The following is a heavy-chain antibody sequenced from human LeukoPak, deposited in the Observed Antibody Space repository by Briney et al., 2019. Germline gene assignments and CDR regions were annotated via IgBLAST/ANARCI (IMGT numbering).Heavy chain of an antibody. CDR2: INSDGSVT. V-gene: IGHV3-74*01. Sequence: GGSLRLSCAASGFTFSSYWMHWVRQAPGEGLLWVSRINSDGSVTTYADSVKGRFTISRDNAKNTLYLQMNSLRAEDTAVYYCARDPHSGLTRFWGGQGTLVTVSP. J-gene: IGHJ4*02. CDR3: ARDPHSGLTRFW. D-gene: IGHD3-16*01. CDR1: GFTFSSYW.